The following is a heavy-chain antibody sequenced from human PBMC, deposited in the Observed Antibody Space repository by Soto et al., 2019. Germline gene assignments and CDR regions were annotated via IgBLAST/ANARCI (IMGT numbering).Heavy chain of an antibody. J-gene: IGHJ4*02. V-gene: IGHV5-51*01. CDR3: FRGGVTSRTFDY. CDR1: GYIIKNYW. D-gene: IGHD3-16*01. CDR2: IFPDDSDT. Sequence: PGESLKISCKASGYIIKNYWIGWVRQMPGQGLEWMGIIFPDDSDTRYSPSFQGDVTISVDKSISTAYVQWRSLKASASAIYYCFRGGVTSRTFDYWGKGTLVTVSS.